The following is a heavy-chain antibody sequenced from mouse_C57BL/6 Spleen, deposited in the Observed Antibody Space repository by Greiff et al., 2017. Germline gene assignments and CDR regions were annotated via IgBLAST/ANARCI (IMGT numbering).Heavy chain of an antibody. CDR2: IDPSDSET. CDR3: ARDYGSPDYYAMDD. V-gene: IGHV1-52*01. CDR1: GYTFTSYW. J-gene: IGHJ4*01. Sequence: QVQLQQPGAELVRPGSSVKLSCKASGYTFTSYWMHWVKQRPIQGLEWIGNIDPSDSETHYNQKFKDKATLTVDKSSSTAYMQLSSLTSEDSAVYYCARDYGSPDYYAMDDWGQGTSVTVSS. D-gene: IGHD1-1*01.